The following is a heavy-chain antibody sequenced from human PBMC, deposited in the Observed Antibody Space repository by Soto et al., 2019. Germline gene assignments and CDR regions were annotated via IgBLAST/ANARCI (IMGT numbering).Heavy chain of an antibody. CDR2: IWYDGSNK. J-gene: IGHJ6*03. CDR3: ARGSDLRYYYYYMDV. V-gene: IGHV3-33*01. CDR1: GFTFSSYG. Sequence: GGSLRLSCAASGFTFSSYGMHWVRQAPGKGLEWVAVIWYDGSNKYYADSVKGRFTISRDNSKNTLYLQMNSLRAEDTAVYYCARGSDLRYYYYYMDVWGKGTTVTVSS.